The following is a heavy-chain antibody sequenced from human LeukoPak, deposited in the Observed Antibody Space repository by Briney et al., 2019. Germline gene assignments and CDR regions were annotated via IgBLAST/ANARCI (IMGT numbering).Heavy chain of an antibody. CDR2: IYYSRST. Sequence: SETLSLTCTVSGGSISSYYWSWVRQRPGTGLEWGGYIYYSRSTNHNPSLNSRVTIPVAASKNCFSLKLSSVTGADTAVYYCARGGHIAAAGTPPNYDWGERTLVTVSP. D-gene: IGHD6-13*01. CDR1: GGSISSYY. CDR3: ARGGHIAAAGTPPNYD. V-gene: IGHV4-59*01. J-gene: IGHJ4*02.